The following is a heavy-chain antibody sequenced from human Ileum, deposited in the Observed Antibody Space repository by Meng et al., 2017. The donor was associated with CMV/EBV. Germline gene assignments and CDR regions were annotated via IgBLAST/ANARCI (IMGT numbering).Heavy chain of an antibody. J-gene: IGHJ4*02. CDR1: GAPISSGSHS. CDR2: MYFSGIA. CDR3: ARDLTNKWFYY. Sequence: QMQLQDPGPGLGKPAETLSLTCTASGAPISSGSHSWAWFRQPPGKRLEWIGSMYFSGIADYNPSLKSRVTISLHATQKQFSLRLTSVTAADSAVYFCARDLTNKWFYYWGQGTLVTVSS. D-gene: IGHD1-26*01. V-gene: IGHV4-39*07.